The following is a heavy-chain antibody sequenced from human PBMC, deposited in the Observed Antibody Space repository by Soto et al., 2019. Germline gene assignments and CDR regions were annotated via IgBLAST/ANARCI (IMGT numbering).Heavy chain of an antibody. Sequence: VGSLRLSCAASGFTFSSYSMNWVRQAPGKGLEWVSSISSSSSYIYYADSVKGRFTISRDNAKNSLYLQMNSLRAEDTAVYYCARVLRSSTSNLDYWGQGTLVTVSS. CDR1: GFTFSSYS. D-gene: IGHD2-2*01. J-gene: IGHJ4*02. CDR2: ISSSSSYI. V-gene: IGHV3-21*01. CDR3: ARVLRSSTSNLDY.